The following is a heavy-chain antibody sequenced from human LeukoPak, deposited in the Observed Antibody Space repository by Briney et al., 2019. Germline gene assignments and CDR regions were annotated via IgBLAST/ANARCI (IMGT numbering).Heavy chain of an antibody. CDR3: ARGGSGWSFDY. Sequence: SETLSLTCTVSGGSISSGGYYWSWIRQPPGKGLEWIGYIYHSGSTHYNPSLKSRVTISVDRSKNQFSLKLSSVTAADTAVYYCARGGSGWSFDYWGQGTLVTVSS. J-gene: IGHJ4*02. D-gene: IGHD6-19*01. CDR2: IYHSGST. CDR1: GGSISSGGYY. V-gene: IGHV4-30-2*01.